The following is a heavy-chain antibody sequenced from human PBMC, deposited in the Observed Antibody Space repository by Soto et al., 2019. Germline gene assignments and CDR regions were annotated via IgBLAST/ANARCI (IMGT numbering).Heavy chain of an antibody. V-gene: IGHV1-2*02. Sequence: GASVKVSCKASGYPFTGYYLHWVRQAPGQGPEWMGWINPNSGGTKYVQKFQGRVTMTRDTSISTVYLELSRLRSDDTAVYYCARGWGIAAPGPNWFDPWGQGTLVTVSS. J-gene: IGHJ5*02. CDR3: ARGWGIAAPGPNWFDP. D-gene: IGHD6-13*01. CDR1: GYPFTGYY. CDR2: INPNSGGT.